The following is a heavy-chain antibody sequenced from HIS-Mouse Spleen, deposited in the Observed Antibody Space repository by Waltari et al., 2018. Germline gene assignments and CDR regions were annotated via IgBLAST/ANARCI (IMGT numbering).Heavy chain of an antibody. CDR3: TTDGVPGIAAAGTLIY. D-gene: IGHD6-13*01. Sequence: GLEWVGRIKSKTDGGTTDYAAPVKGRFTISRDDSKNTLYLQMNSLKTEDTAVYYCTTDGVPGIAAAGTLIYWGQGTLVTVSS. J-gene: IGHJ4*02. V-gene: IGHV3-15*01. CDR2: IKSKTDGGTT.